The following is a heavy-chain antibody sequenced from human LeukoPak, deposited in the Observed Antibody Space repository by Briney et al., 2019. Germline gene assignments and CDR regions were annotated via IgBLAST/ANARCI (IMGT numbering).Heavy chain of an antibody. D-gene: IGHD3-3*01. CDR1: GFIFSSYA. J-gene: IGHJ4*02. CDR2: ITDSGDGT. V-gene: IGHV3-23*01. CDR3: AKGLRGTYDY. Sequence: GGSLRLSCAASGFIFSSYAMTWVRQAPGKGLEWVSSITDSGDGTYYADSVRGRFSISRDNSRNTLSLQLNTLGVEDTAVYYCAKGLRGTYDYWGQGTLVTVSS.